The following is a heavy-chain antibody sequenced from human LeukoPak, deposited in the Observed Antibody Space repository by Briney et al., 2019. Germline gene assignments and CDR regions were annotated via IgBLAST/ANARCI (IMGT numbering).Heavy chain of an antibody. CDR2: LSWNSGSI. CDR1: GFSFDDYT. J-gene: IGHJ4*02. CDR3: ARGLGYQLLSPFDY. V-gene: IGHV3-9*01. D-gene: IGHD2-2*01. Sequence: GRFLRLSCAASGFSFDDYTMHWVRQAPGKGLEWVSGLSWNSGSIVYADSVKGRFTISRDNSKNTLYLQMNSLRAEDTAVYYCARGLGYQLLSPFDYWGQGTLVTVSS.